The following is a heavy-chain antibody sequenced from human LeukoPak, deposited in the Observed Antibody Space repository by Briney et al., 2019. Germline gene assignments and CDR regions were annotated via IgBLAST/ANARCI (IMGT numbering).Heavy chain of an antibody. Sequence: PGGSLRLSCAASGFSFSTYGMHWVRQAAGKGPEWVAVLWYDGSNENYADSVKGRFTISRDNSKNTLYLQMNSLTVEDTAVYYCAKNSHNYGDYGSWFDPWGRGTLVTVSS. V-gene: IGHV3-33*06. J-gene: IGHJ5*02. CDR3: AKNSHNYGDYGSWFDP. CDR2: LWYDGSNE. CDR1: GFSFSTYG. D-gene: IGHD4-17*01.